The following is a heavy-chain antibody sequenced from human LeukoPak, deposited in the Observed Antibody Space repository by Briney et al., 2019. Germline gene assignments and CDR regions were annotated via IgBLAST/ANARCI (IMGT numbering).Heavy chain of an antibody. D-gene: IGHD3-9*01. CDR1: GGSISSGGYY. CDR2: IYYSGST. Sequence: SQTLSLTCTVSGGSISSGGYYWSWIRQPPGKGLEWIGYIYYSGSTYYNPSLKSRVTISVDTSKNQFSLKLSSVTAADTAVYYCAREYYDILTGYHTFDYWGQGTLVTVSS. J-gene: IGHJ4*02. CDR3: AREYYDILTGYHTFDY. V-gene: IGHV4-31*03.